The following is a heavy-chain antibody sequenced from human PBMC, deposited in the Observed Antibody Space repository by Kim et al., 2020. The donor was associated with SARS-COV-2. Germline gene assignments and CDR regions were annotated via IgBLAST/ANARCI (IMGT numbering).Heavy chain of an antibody. J-gene: IGHJ4*02. V-gene: IGHV1-69*13. Sequence: SVKVSCKASGGSVSNFGINWVRQAPGQGLEWMGGIIPILGTVTYAQKFQGRVTITADGSTNSAYLELSSLKSEDTAVYYCGADESTDVPFDFWGQGTLV. D-gene: IGHD3-16*01. CDR3: GADESTDVPFDF. CDR2: IIPILGTV. CDR1: GGSVSNFG.